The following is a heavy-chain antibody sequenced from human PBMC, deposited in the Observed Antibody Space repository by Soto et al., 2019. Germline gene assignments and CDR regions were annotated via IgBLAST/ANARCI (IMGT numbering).Heavy chain of an antibody. CDR2: INPNSGGT. J-gene: IGHJ5*02. V-gene: IGHV1-2*02. CDR1: GYTFTAYY. CDR3: ARTSDSSGQPAHYFDP. Sequence: QVQLVQSGAEVKRPGASVKVSCKPSGYTFTAYYQHWVRQAPGQGLEWMGWINPNSGGTHYAQKFQGRVTMTRDTSISTAYLDLSGLRSDDTAMYYCARTSDSSGQPAHYFDPWGRGTLVTVSS. D-gene: IGHD3-22*01.